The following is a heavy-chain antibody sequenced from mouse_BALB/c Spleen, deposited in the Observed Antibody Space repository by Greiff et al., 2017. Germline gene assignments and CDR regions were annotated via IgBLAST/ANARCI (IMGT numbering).Heavy chain of an antibody. J-gene: IGHJ4*01. D-gene: IGHD1-2*01. CDR3: ARQFSTTARGAMDY. V-gene: IGHV5-9-1*01. Sequence: EVMLVESGGGLVKPGGSLKLSCAASGFTFSSYAMSWVRQTPEKRLEWVATISSGGSYTYYPDSVKGRFTISRDNAKNTLYLQMSSLRSEDTAMYYCARQFSTTARGAMDYWGQGTSVTVSS. CDR2: ISSGGSYT. CDR1: GFTFSSYA.